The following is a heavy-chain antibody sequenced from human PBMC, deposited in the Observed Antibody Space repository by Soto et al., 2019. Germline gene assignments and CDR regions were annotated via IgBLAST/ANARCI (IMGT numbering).Heavy chain of an antibody. CDR1: GYSFSSYW. CDR2: IYPGDSDT. Sequence: GESLKISCEGSGYSFSSYWIAWVRQMPGKGLEWMGIIYPGDSDTRYSPSFQGQVTISADKSISTAYLQWNSLKASDTAMYYCARRTSGYFDSWGQGTLVTVSS. CDR3: ARRTSGYFDS. J-gene: IGHJ4*02. V-gene: IGHV5-51*01.